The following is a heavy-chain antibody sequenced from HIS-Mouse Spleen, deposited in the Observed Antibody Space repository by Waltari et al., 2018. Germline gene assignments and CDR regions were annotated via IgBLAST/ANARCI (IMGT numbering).Heavy chain of an antibody. CDR1: GYTFTAYY. V-gene: IGHV1-2*02. J-gene: IGHJ5*02. CDR2: INPNSGGT. CDR3: ARAAIGWTPRADP. Sequence: QVQLVQSGAEVTKPGASVKVSCKASGYTFTAYYMHWVRQAPGQGLEWMGWINPNSGGTNYAQKFQGRVTMTRDTSISTAYMELSRLRSDDTAVYYCARAAIGWTPRADPWGQGTLVTVSS. D-gene: IGHD6-19*01.